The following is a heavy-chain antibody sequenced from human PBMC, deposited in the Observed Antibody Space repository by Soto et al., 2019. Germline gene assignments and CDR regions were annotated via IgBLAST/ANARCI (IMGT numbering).Heavy chain of an antibody. CDR3: AKIIAAAGTDY. D-gene: IGHD6-13*01. CDR1: GFTFSSYA. CDR2: ISGSGGST. V-gene: IGHV3-23*01. J-gene: IGHJ4*02. Sequence: EVQLLESGGGLVQPGGSLRLSCVASGFTFSSYAMSWVRQAPGRGREWVSSISGSGGSTYYADSVKGRFTISRDNSKNTLYLQMNSLRAEDTAEYYCAKIIAAAGTDYWAQGTLVTVSS.